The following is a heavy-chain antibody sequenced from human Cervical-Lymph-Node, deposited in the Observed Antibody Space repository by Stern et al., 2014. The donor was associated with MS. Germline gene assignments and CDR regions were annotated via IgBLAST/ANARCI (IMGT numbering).Heavy chain of an antibody. CDR2: IYYSGST. V-gene: IGHV4-39*01. J-gene: IGHJ4*02. CDR3: ARSFPHYDILAGNRDINFDS. CDR1: GDSITSSSYY. D-gene: IGHD3-9*01. Sequence: QVQLVESGPGLVKPSETLSLTCTVSGDSITSSSYYWGWIRQPPGKGLEWIGTIYYSGSTYYNPSLKSRVTMSVDTSKNQFSLNLSFVTAADTAVYYCARSFPHYDILAGNRDINFDSWGQGTLVTVSS.